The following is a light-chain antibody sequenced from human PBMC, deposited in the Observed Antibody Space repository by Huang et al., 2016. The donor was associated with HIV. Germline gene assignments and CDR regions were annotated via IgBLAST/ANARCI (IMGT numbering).Light chain of an antibody. V-gene: IGKV1-5*03. J-gene: IGKJ1*01. Sequence: DIQMTQSPSTLSASVGDRVTITCRASQSLSSWLAWYQQKPGKAPKLLIYQASSLESGVPSRFSCSGSGTEFTLTISSLQPDDFATYYCQHYNSYPWTFGQGTKVEIK. CDR2: QAS. CDR3: QHYNSYPWT. CDR1: QSLSSW.